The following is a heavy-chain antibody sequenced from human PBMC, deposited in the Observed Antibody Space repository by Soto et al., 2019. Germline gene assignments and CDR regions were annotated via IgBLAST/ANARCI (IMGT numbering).Heavy chain of an antibody. CDR3: ARESSSGAYDAFDI. D-gene: IGHD6-6*01. V-gene: IGHV3-66*02. Sequence: GGSLRLSCAASGFTVSSNYMSWVRQAPGKGLEWVSVIYSGGSTYYADSVKGRFIIFRDNSKNTLYLQMNSLRAEDTAVYYCARESSSGAYDAFDIWGQGTMVTVSS. CDR1: GFTVSSNY. CDR2: IYSGGST. J-gene: IGHJ3*02.